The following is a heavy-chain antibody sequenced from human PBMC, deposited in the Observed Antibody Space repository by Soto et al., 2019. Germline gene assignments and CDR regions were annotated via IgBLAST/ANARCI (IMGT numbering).Heavy chain of an antibody. J-gene: IGHJ1*01. CDR3: AKDSPVGVPLLRDLHD. CDR1: GFTFSSYA. CDR2: ISGSGGST. D-gene: IGHD2-15*01. Sequence: LRLSCAASGFTFSSYAMSWVRQAPGKGLEWVSAISGSGGSTYYADSVKGRFTISRDNSKNTVYLQMNSLRAEDTAVYYCAKDSPVGVPLLRDLHDWGQGTLVTVSS. V-gene: IGHV3-23*01.